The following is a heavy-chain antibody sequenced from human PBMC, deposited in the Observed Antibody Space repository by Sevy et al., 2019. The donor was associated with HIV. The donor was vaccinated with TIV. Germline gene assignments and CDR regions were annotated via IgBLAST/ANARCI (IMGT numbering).Heavy chain of an antibody. CDR3: AGGNAWGRGYS. Sequence: SETLSLTCTVSGGSITSLYWNWIRQPPGKGLEWIANIYYNGHINYNPALKSRVTLPLDTSKNQFSLRLSSVTAADTAMYYCAGGNAWGRGYSWGQGTLVTVSS. J-gene: IGHJ4*02. CDR2: IYYNGHI. CDR1: GGSITSLY. V-gene: IGHV4-59*08. D-gene: IGHD1-26*01.